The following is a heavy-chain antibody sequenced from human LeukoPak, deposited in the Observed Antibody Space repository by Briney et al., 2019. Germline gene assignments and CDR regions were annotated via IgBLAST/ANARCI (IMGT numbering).Heavy chain of an antibody. Sequence: PGGSLRLSCAASGFTFSSYAMSWVRQAPGKGLKWVSAISGSGGSTYYAGSVKGRFTISRDNSKNTLYLQVSSLRAEDTAVYYCAKYGDTAMDFDYWGQGTLVTVSS. D-gene: IGHD5-18*01. J-gene: IGHJ4*02. CDR2: ISGSGGST. CDR3: AKYGDTAMDFDY. CDR1: GFTFSSYA. V-gene: IGHV3-23*01.